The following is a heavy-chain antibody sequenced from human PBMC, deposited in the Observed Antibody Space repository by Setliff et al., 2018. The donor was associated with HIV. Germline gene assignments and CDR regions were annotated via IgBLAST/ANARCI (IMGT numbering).Heavy chain of an antibody. D-gene: IGHD3-22*01. V-gene: IGHV4-61*01. CDR3: ARGKNYYDSSGYHY. CDR2: IYYSGST. J-gene: IGHJ4*02. CDR1: GGSISSSSYY. Sequence: ETLSLTCTVSGGSISSSSYYWSWIRQPPGKGLEWIGYIYYSGSTNYNPSLKSRVTISVDTSKNQFSLKLSSVTAADTAVYYCARGKNYYDSSGYHYWGQGTLVTVSS.